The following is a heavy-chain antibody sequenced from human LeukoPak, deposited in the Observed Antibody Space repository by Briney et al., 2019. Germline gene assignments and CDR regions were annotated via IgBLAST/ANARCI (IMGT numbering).Heavy chain of an antibody. J-gene: IGHJ4*02. CDR2: FYYSGSM. CDR3: ARQDYGSGSYPFDY. CDR1: GGSISSSNYY. V-gene: IGHV4-39*01. Sequence: SETLSLTCTVSGGSISSSNYYWGWIRQPPGEGLEWIGTFYYSGSMYYNPSLKSRVTVSVDTSKNQLSLKLSSVTAADTAVYYCARQDYGSGSYPFDYWGQGTLVTVSS. D-gene: IGHD3-10*01.